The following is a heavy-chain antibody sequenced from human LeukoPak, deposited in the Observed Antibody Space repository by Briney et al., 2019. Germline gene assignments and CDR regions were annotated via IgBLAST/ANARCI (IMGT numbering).Heavy chain of an antibody. Sequence: GGSLRLSYAASGFTFSSYSMNWVRQAPGKGLEWVSSISSSSYIYYADSVKGRFTISRDNAKNSLYLQMNSLRAEDTAVYYCARDDYDILTGYYTVYFDYWGQGTLVTVSS. CDR3: ARDDYDILTGYYTVYFDY. V-gene: IGHV3-21*01. CDR1: GFTFSSYS. D-gene: IGHD3-9*01. J-gene: IGHJ4*02. CDR2: ISSSSYI.